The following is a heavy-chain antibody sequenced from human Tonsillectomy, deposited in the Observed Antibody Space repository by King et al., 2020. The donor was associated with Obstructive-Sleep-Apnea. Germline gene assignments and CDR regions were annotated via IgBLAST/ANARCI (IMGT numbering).Heavy chain of an antibody. CDR2: IWYDGSNK. CDR3: ARTHDIVLLPAAPRDIWYYYYGMDV. D-gene: IGHD2-2*01. Sequence: VQLVESGGGVVQPGRSLRLSCAASGFTFSSYGMHWVRQAPGKGLEWVAVIWYDGSNKYYADSVKGRFTISRDNSKNTLYLQMNSLRAEDTAVYYCARTHDIVLLPAAPRDIWYYYYGMDVWGQGTTVTVSS. J-gene: IGHJ6*02. V-gene: IGHV3-33*01. CDR1: GFTFSSYG.